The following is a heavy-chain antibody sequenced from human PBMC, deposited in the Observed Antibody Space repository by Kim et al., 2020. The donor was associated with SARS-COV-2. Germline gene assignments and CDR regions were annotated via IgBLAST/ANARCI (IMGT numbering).Heavy chain of an antibody. CDR1: GFTFSTYW. J-gene: IGHJ5*02. CDR2: IKYDGSEK. V-gene: IGHV3-7*05. CDR3: ARRGVAGAGQGWFDP. D-gene: IGHD6-13*01. Sequence: GGSLRLSCAASGFTFSTYWMTWVRQAPGKGLEWVANIKYDGSEKYYGASLKGRFTISRDNAKNSLYLQMNSLRVEDTAVYYCARRGVAGAGQGWFDPWGQGTLVTVSS.